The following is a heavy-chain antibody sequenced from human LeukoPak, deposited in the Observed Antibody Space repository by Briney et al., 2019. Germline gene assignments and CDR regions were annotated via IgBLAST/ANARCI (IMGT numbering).Heavy chain of an antibody. Sequence: GGSLRLSCAASGFTFSSYSMNWVRQAPGKGLEWVSSISSSSSYIYYADSVKGRFTISRDNAKNSLYLQMNSLRAEDTAVYYCARGPPTYYYGSLWSPSDYWGQGTLVTVSS. J-gene: IGHJ4*02. CDR3: ARGPPTYYYGSLWSPSDY. V-gene: IGHV3-21*01. CDR2: ISSSSSYI. CDR1: GFTFSSYS. D-gene: IGHD3-10*01.